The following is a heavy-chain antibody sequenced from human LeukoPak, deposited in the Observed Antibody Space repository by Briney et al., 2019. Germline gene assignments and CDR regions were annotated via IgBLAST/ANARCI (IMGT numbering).Heavy chain of an antibody. CDR1: GGSISSYY. CDR3: ARPPSYDSSGYLED. CDR2: IYYSGST. J-gene: IGHJ4*02. V-gene: IGHV4-39*01. D-gene: IGHD3-22*01. Sequence: SETLSLTCTVSGGSISSYYWGWIRQPPGKGLEWIGSIYYSGSTYYNPSLKSRVTISVDTSKNQFSLKLSSVTAADTAVYYCARPPSYDSSGYLEDWGQGTLVTVSS.